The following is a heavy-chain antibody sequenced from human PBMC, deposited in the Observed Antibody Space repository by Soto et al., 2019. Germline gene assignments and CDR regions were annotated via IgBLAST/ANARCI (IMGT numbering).Heavy chain of an antibody. CDR1: GGSISSYF. D-gene: IGHD5-18*01. V-gene: IGHV4-59*01. Sequence: QVQLQESGQGLVKPSETLSLTCTVSGGSISSYFWSWIRQPPGKALEWIGYIYYGGSTNYNPSLKGRVTIAVDTSNNQFSLKLSSVTAADTAVYYCARTGTAMVTADYWGQGTLVTVSS. J-gene: IGHJ4*02. CDR2: IYYGGST. CDR3: ARTGTAMVTADY.